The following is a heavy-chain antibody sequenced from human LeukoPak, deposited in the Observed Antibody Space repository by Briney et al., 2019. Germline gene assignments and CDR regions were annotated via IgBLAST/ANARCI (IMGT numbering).Heavy chain of an antibody. CDR2: ISSSSSYI. D-gene: IGHD2-15*01. Sequence: PGGSLRLSCAASGFTFSSYSMNWVRQAPGKGLEWVSSISSSSSYIYYADSVKGRFTISRDNAKNSLYLQMNSLRAEDTAVYYCARVGCSGGSCYSYWDSSDDGLYYYYYMDVWGKGTTVTVSS. V-gene: IGHV3-21*01. J-gene: IGHJ6*03. CDR3: ARVGCSGGSCYSYWDSSDDGLYYYYYMDV. CDR1: GFTFSSYS.